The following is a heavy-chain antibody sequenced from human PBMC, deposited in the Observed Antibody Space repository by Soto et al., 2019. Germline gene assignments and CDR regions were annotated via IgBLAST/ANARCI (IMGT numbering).Heavy chain of an antibody. V-gene: IGHV1-18*01. D-gene: IGHD4-17*01. CDR2: ISTYSGNA. CDR1: GSIFRDYG. J-gene: IGHJ4*02. Sequence: QVPVVQSGAEVQKPGDSVKVSCKPSGSIFRDYGIKWVRQAPGQGLAWLGWISTYSGNANLGQKFQGRVSMTRATSTSAAYMELRSLRSDASAVYYCANITSGTTWGESDYWGQGTLVTVSS. CDR3: ANITSGTTWGESDY.